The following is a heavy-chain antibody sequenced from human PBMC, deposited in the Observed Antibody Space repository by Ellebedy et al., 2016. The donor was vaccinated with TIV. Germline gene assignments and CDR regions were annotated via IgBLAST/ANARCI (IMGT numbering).Heavy chain of an antibody. Sequence: GESLKTSCAASGLRFSSHALSRVRQAPGKGLEWVASITESGGNTSYADSVKGRFTISRDSSKNTRYLQMNSLRAEDTAVYYCTRSGAGNGGKLDYWGQGALVTVSS. J-gene: IGHJ4*02. V-gene: IGHV3-23*01. CDR2: ITESGGNT. CDR3: TRSGAGNGGKLDY. D-gene: IGHD4-23*01. CDR1: GLRFSSHA.